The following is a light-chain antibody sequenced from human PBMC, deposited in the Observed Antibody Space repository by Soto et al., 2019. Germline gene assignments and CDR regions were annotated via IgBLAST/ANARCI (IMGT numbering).Light chain of an antibody. CDR3: QQYNSYPYT. CDR1: QSISSW. J-gene: IGKJ5*01. CDR2: DAS. Sequence: DIQMTRSPSTLSASVGDRVTITCRASQSISSWLAWYQQKSGKAPKLLIYDASSLESGVPSRFSGSGSGTEFTLTISSLQPDDFATYYCQQYNSYPYTFGQGTRLEIK. V-gene: IGKV1-5*01.